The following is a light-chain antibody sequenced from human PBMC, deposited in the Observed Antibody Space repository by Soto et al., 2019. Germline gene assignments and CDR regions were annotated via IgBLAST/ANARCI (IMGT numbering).Light chain of an antibody. CDR1: QSVSSSY. CDR2: CAS. V-gene: IGKV3-20*01. Sequence: ELVLTQSPGPLSLSPGARATLSCRASQSVSSSYFAWYQQKPGQAPRLLIYCASSRATGIPDRFSGSGSATEFTLTISRLEPADFVVYYCQQYGSSTGFTFGPGTKVDIK. CDR3: QQYGSSTGFT. J-gene: IGKJ3*01.